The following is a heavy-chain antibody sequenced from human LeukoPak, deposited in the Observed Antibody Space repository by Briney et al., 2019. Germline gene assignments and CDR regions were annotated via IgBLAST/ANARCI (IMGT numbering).Heavy chain of an antibody. D-gene: IGHD3-22*01. J-gene: IGHJ4*02. CDR2: INPSGSST. CDR1: GYTFTSYY. Sequence: GASVKVSCKASGYTFTSYYMHWVRQAPGQGLEWMGIINPSGSSTSYAQKFQGRVTMTRDTSTSTVYMELSSLRSEDTAVYYCAKNPNSGYSLDYWGQGTLVTVSS. CDR3: AKNPNSGYSLDY. V-gene: IGHV1-46*01.